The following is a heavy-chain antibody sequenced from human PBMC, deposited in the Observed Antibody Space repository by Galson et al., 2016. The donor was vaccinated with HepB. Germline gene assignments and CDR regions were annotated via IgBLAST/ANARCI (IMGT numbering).Heavy chain of an antibody. D-gene: IGHD6-19*01. CDR3: ARDSRIGVPSYYYAMDV. J-gene: IGHJ6*02. Sequence: SVKVSCKASGGSFSNYAISWVRQAPGQGLEWVGGIIPMLGTTNYAQKFLGRVTITADESTSTAYMELNSLRSEDTAMFFCARDSRIGVPSYYYAMDVWGQGTTVTFSS. CDR2: IIPMLGTT. V-gene: IGHV1-69*13. CDR1: GGSFSNYA.